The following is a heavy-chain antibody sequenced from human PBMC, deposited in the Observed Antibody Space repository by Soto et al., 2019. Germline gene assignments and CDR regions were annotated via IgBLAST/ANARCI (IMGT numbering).Heavy chain of an antibody. V-gene: IGHV3-23*01. CDR1: GFTFSTYA. Sequence: PGGSLRLSCAGAGFTFSTYAMSWVRQAPGKGLEWVSAISASGTNTFYAGSVKGRFTISRDNSRNTLSLQMNSLRADDTAVYYCALRKTGSYFVYWGQGTLDTVSS. CDR2: ISASGTNT. CDR3: ALRKTGSYFVY. J-gene: IGHJ4*02. D-gene: IGHD7-27*01.